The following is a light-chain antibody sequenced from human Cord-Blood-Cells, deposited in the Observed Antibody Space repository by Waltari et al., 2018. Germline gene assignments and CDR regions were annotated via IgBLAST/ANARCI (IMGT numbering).Light chain of an antibody. Sequence: EIVLTQSPGTLSLSQGERATLSCRASQRVSSSYLAWYQQKPGQAPRLLFYGASSRATGIPDRFSGSGSGTDFTLTISILEPEDFAVYYCQQYGSSAWTFGQGTKVEIK. CDR3: QQYGSSAWT. J-gene: IGKJ1*01. V-gene: IGKV3-20*01. CDR1: QRVSSSY. CDR2: GAS.